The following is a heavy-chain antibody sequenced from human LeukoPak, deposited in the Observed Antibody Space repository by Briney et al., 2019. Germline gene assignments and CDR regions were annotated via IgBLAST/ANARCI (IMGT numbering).Heavy chain of an antibody. CDR2: INPSGGST. D-gene: IGHD3-3*01. CDR1: GYTFTSYY. CDR3: ARVGRAGDFWSGYYLNY. J-gene: IGHJ4*02. V-gene: IGHV1-46*01. Sequence: ASVKVSCKASGYTFTSYYMHWVRQAPGQGLEWMGIINPSGGSTSYAQKFQGRVTMTRDMSTSTAYMELSRLRSDDTAVYYCARVGRAGDFWSGYYLNYWGQGTLVTVSS.